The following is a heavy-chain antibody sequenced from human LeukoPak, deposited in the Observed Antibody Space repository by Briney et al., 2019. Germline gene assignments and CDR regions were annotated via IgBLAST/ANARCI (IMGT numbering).Heavy chain of an antibody. J-gene: IGHJ4*02. CDR3: ARKQDYGDYLQYFDH. CDR1: GFTFSDYY. Sequence: GGSLRLSCAASGFTFSDYYMSWIRQAPGKGLEWVSYISSSGSTIYYADSVKGRFTISRDNAKNSLYLQMNSLRAEDTAVYYCARKQDYGDYLQYFDHWGQGALVTVSS. D-gene: IGHD4-17*01. CDR2: ISSSGSTI. V-gene: IGHV3-11*01.